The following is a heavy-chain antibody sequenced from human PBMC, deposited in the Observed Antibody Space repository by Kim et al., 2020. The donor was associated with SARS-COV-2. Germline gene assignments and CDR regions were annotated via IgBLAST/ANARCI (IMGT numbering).Heavy chain of an antibody. V-gene: IGHV3-30*18. CDR2: ISYDGSNK. Sequence: GGSLRLSCAASGFTFSSYGMHWVRQAPGKGLEWVAVISYDGSNKYYADSVKGRFTISRDNSKNTLYLQMNSLRAEDTAVYYCAKDWGGSYWGLFDYWGQG. D-gene: IGHD1-26*01. J-gene: IGHJ4*02. CDR3: AKDWGGSYWGLFDY. CDR1: GFTFSSYG.